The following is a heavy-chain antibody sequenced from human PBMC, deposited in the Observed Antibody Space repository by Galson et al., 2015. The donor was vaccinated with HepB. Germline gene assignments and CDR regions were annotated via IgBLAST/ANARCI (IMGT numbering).Heavy chain of an antibody. J-gene: IGHJ4*02. CDR1: GFTFSSYW. D-gene: IGHD3-10*01. CDR3: ARGGLRGVILPSDY. V-gene: IGHV3-7*03. Sequence: SLRLSCAASGFTFSSYWMSWVRQAPGKGLEWVANIKQDGSEKYYVDSVKGRFTISRDNAKNSLYLQMNSLRAEDTAVYYCARGGLRGVILPSDYWGQGTLATVSS. CDR2: IKQDGSEK.